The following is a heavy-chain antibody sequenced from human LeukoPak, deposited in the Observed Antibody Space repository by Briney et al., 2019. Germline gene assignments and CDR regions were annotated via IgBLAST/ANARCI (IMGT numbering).Heavy chain of an antibody. J-gene: IGHJ6*03. V-gene: IGHV1-2*02. CDR1: GYTFTGYY. CDR3: ARAGLVVVPAAMRDYYMDV. Sequence: AASVKVSCKASGYTFTGYYMHWVRQAPGQGLEWMGWINPNSGGTNYAQKFQGRVTMTRDTSISTAYMELSRLRSDDTAVYYCARAGLVVVPAAMRDYYMDVWSKGTTVTVSS. D-gene: IGHD2-2*01. CDR2: INPNSGGT.